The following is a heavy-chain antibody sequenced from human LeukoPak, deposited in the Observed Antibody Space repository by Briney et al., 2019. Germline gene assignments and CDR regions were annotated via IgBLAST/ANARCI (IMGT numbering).Heavy chain of an antibody. V-gene: IGHV3-11*01. Sequence: GGSLRLSCAASGFTFSDYYMSWIRQAPGKGLEWVSYISSSGSTIYYADSVKGRFTISRDNSKNTLYLQMNSLRAEDTAVYYCARVPAANGNWFDPWGQGTLVTVSS. CDR3: ARVPAANGNWFDP. CDR1: GFTFSDYY. D-gene: IGHD2-2*01. CDR2: ISSSGSTI. J-gene: IGHJ5*02.